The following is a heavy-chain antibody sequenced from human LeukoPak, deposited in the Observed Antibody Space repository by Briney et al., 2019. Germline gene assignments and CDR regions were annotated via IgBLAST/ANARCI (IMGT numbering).Heavy chain of an antibody. CDR1: GGTFSSYT. CDR3: ARSSGSYRPVAY. J-gene: IGHJ4*02. Sequence: SVKVSCKASGGTFSSYTISWVRQAPGQGLEWMGRIIPILGIANYAQKFQGRVTIAADKSTSTAYMELSSLRSEDTAVYYCARSSGSYRPVAYWGQGTLVTVSS. CDR2: IIPILGIA. V-gene: IGHV1-69*02. D-gene: IGHD1-26*01.